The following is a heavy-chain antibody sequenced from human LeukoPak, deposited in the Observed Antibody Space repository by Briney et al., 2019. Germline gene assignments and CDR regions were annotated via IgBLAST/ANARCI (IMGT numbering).Heavy chain of an antibody. CDR1: GDSISSGDHY. Sequence: SQTLSLTCTVSGDSISSGDHYWSWIRQPAGKGLEWIGRISSSGSTNYNPSLKSRVTISVDTSKNQFSLKLSSVTAADTAVYFCARGPYSYDSSGAFDIWGQGTTVTVSS. J-gene: IGHJ3*02. V-gene: IGHV4-61*02. CDR3: ARGPYSYDSSGAFDI. D-gene: IGHD3-22*01. CDR2: ISSSGST.